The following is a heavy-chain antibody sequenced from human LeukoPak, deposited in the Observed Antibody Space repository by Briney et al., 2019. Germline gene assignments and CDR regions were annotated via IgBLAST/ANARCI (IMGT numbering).Heavy chain of an antibody. CDR2: ITTSGTT. Sequence: SETLSLTCTVYAGSISSYYSDWIRQPAGKGLEWIGRITTSGTTNYNPSLKSRVTMSVDTSKNQFSLKLSSVTAADTAVYYGARDHGSGWYDYWGQGTLVTVSS. CDR3: ARDHGSGWYDY. D-gene: IGHD6-19*01. CDR1: AGSISSYY. V-gene: IGHV4-4*07. J-gene: IGHJ4*02.